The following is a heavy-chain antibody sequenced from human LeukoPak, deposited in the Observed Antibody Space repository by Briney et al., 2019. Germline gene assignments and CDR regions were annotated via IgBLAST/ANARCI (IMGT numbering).Heavy chain of an antibody. D-gene: IGHD3-9*01. J-gene: IGHJ4*02. CDR3: ARAETYYDILTGYYIPDAFDY. CDR1: GGSLTNYY. CDR2: IYYSGST. V-gene: IGHV4-59*01. Sequence: SETLSLTCTVSGGSLTNYYWSWIRQPPGKGLEWIGCIYYSGSTNYNPSLKSRVTISVDTSKNQFSLKLSTVTAADTAVYYCARAETYYDILTGYYIPDAFDYWGQGTLVTVSS.